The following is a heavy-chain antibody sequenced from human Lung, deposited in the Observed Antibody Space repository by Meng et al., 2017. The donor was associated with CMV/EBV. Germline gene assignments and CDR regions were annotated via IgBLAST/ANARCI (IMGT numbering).Heavy chain of an antibody. J-gene: IGHJ4*02. CDR1: GFTVSSQY. D-gene: IGHD6-13*01. CDR2: IETDGNT. Sequence: AVSGFTVSSQYMTGGRQPPGKGLEWVAVIETDGNTDYADSVKGRFTISRERSNNMLYLHMNTLRTEETAVYYCARVEGGSSWYLFTYWGQGTLVTVSS. CDR3: ARVEGGSSWYLFTY. V-gene: IGHV3-66*01.